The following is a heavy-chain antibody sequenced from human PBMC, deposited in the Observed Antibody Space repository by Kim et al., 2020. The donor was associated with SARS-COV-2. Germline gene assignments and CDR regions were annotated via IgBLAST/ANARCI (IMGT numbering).Heavy chain of an antibody. J-gene: IGHJ4*02. Sequence: YYADSVKGRFTISRDNAKNSLYLQMNSLRAEDTAVYYCARDISVGATQNYWGQGTLVTVSS. D-gene: IGHD1-26*01. CDR3: ARDISVGATQNY. V-gene: IGHV3-21*01.